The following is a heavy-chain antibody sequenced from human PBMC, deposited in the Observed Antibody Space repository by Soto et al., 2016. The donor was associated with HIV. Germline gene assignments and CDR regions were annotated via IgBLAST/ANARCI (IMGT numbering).Heavy chain of an antibody. CDR1: GGSVSSGSYY. J-gene: IGHJ3*02. D-gene: IGHD6-13*01. CDR3: ARGGSSWYISDI. CDR2: IYYSGST. V-gene: IGHV4-61*01. Sequence: VQLQESGPGLVKPSETLSLTCTVSGGSVSSGSYYWSWIRQPPGKGLEWIGYIYYSGSTNYNPSLKSRVTISVDTSKNQFSLKLSSVTAADTAVYYCARGGSSWYISDIWGQGDNGHRLF.